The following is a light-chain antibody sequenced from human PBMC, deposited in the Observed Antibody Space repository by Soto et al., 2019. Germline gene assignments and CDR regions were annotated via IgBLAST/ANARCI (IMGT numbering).Light chain of an antibody. J-gene: IGKJ4*01. Sequence: IVLTQSPGTLSLSPGDRATLSCRASHSMSKSNLAWYQHKPGQAPRLLIYGASNRATGIPDRLSGSGSGTDFILTINRLEPEDFAVYYCQEFASNFGGGTKVDIK. CDR3: QEFASN. CDR2: GAS. V-gene: IGKV3-20*01. CDR1: HSMSKSN.